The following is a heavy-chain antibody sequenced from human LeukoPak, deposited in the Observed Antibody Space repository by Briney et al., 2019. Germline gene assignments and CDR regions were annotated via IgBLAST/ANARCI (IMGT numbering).Heavy chain of an antibody. J-gene: IGHJ4*02. CDR2: IYYSGST. Sequence: SETLSLTCTVSGGSISSSSYYWGWIRQPPGKGLEWIGSIYYSGSTNYNPSLKSRVTISVDTSKNQFSLKLSSVTAADTAVYYCARLWFGELSLFDYWGQGTLVTVSS. V-gene: IGHV4-39*07. CDR3: ARLWFGELSLFDY. D-gene: IGHD3-10*01. CDR1: GGSISSSSYY.